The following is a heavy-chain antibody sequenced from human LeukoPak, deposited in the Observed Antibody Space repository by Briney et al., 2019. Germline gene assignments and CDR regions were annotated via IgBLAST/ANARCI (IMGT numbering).Heavy chain of an antibody. J-gene: IGHJ4*02. Sequence: GGSLRLSCAASGFTFDDYAMHWVRQAPGKGLEWVSGISWNSGSIGYADSVKGRFTISRDNAKNSLYLQMNSLRAEDTALYYCAKDSGSYYYFDYWGQGTLVTVSS. CDR2: ISWNSGSI. V-gene: IGHV3-9*01. CDR3: AKDSGSYYYFDY. CDR1: GFTFDDYA. D-gene: IGHD1-26*01.